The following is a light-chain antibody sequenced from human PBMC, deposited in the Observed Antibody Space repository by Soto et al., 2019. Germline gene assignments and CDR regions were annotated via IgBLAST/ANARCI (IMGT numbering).Light chain of an antibody. V-gene: IGLV2-8*01. CDR3: SSYAGSLSV. Sequence: QSALTQPPSASGSPGQSVTISCTGTSSDVGGYNYVSWYQQHPGKATKLMIYEVSKRPSGVPDRFSGSKSGNTASLTVSGLQAEDEADYYCSSYAGSLSVFGTGTKVTVL. CDR1: SSDVGGYNY. J-gene: IGLJ1*01. CDR2: EVS.